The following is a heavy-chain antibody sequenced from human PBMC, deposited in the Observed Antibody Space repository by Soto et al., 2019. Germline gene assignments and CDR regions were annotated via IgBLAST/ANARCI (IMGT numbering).Heavy chain of an antibody. CDR1: GGTFSTYI. Sequence: QVQLVQSGAEVKKPGSSVKVSCKVSGGTFSTYIISWVRQAPGHGLEWMGGIIPLFGAANYAQKFQGRVTMTADKSTSTAYMELSSLRSEDTSIYYCAREDSSGYRFDYWGQGPLVTVST. J-gene: IGHJ4*02. D-gene: IGHD3-22*01. CDR2: IIPLFGAA. CDR3: AREDSSGYRFDY. V-gene: IGHV1-69*06.